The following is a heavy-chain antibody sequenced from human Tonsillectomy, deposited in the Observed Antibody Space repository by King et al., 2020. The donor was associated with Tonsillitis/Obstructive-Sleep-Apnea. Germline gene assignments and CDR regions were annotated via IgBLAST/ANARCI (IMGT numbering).Heavy chain of an antibody. CDR3: ARAKKEYYDILTGPKSRFFDY. Sequence: QLQESGPGLVKPSGTLSLTCAVSGGSISSSNWWSWVRQPPGKVLEWIGEIYHSGSTNYSPSLKSRVTISVDKSKNQFSLKLSSVTAADTAVYYCARAKKEYYDILTGPKSRFFDYWGQGTLVTVSS. J-gene: IGHJ4*02. V-gene: IGHV4-4*02. D-gene: IGHD3-9*01. CDR1: GGSISSSNW. CDR2: IYHSGST.